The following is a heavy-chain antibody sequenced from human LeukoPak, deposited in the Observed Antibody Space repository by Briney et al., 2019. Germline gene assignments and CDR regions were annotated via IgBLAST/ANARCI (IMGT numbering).Heavy chain of an antibody. CDR2: ISAYNGNT. CDR3: ARGSTYYYDSSGYYYNRANDAFDI. D-gene: IGHD3-22*01. V-gene: IGHV1-18*01. J-gene: IGHJ3*02. CDR1: GYTFTSYG. Sequence: ASVKVSCEASGYTFTSYGISWVRQAPGQGLEWMGWISAYNGNTNYAQKLQGRVTMTTDTSTSTAYMELRSLRSDDTAVYYCARGSTYYYDSSGYYYNRANDAFDIWGRGTMVTVSS.